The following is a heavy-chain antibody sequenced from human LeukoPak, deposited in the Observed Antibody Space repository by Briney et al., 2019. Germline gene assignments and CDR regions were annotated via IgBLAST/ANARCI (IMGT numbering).Heavy chain of an antibody. Sequence: SQTLSLTCAVSRGSFSGYYWSWIRQPPGKGLEWIGEINHSGSTNYNPSLKSRVTISVDTSQNPFSLKLSPVTAADTAVYYCARSLGPYGGNGVDYWGQGTLVTVSS. D-gene: IGHD4-17*01. CDR2: INHSGST. CDR1: RGSFSGYY. V-gene: IGHV4-34*01. CDR3: ARSLGPYGGNGVDY. J-gene: IGHJ4*02.